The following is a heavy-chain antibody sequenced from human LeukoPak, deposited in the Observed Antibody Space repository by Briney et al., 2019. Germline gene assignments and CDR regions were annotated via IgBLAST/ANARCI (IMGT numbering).Heavy chain of an antibody. D-gene: IGHD3-22*01. J-gene: IGHJ4*02. Sequence: GGSLRLSCAASGFTFSSYGMHWVRQAPGKGLEWVAFIRYDGSNKYYADSVKGRFAISRDNSKNTLYLQMNSLRAEDTAVYYCAKDSSVYYYDSRNFDYWGQGTLVTVSS. CDR1: GFTFSSYG. CDR2: IRYDGSNK. CDR3: AKDSSVYYYDSRNFDY. V-gene: IGHV3-30*02.